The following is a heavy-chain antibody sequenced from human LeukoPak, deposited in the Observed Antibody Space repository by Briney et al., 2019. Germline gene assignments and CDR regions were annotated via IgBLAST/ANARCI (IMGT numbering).Heavy chain of an antibody. J-gene: IGHJ3*02. Sequence: GGSLRLPCAASGFTFSSYAMSWVRQAPGKGLEWVSAISGSGGSTYCADSVKGRFTISRDNSKNTLYLQMNSLRAEDTAVYYCAKERGYNWNDNHAFDIWGQGTMVTVSS. CDR2: ISGSGGST. CDR3: AKERGYNWNDNHAFDI. CDR1: GFTFSSYA. V-gene: IGHV3-23*01. D-gene: IGHD1-1*01.